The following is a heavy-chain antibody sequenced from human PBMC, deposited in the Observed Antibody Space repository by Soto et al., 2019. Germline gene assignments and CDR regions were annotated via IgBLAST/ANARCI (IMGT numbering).Heavy chain of an antibody. J-gene: IGHJ5*02. CDR3: ARDAYYGSGSYRPYWFDP. Sequence: SVTLSLTCTVSGVSISSYYWILLRQPPGKGLEWIGYIYYSGSTNYNPSLKSRVTISVDTSKNQFSLKLSSVTAADTAVYYCARDAYYGSGSYRPYWFDPWGQGTLVTVSS. D-gene: IGHD3-10*01. V-gene: IGHV4-59*01. CDR1: GVSISSYY. CDR2: IYYSGST.